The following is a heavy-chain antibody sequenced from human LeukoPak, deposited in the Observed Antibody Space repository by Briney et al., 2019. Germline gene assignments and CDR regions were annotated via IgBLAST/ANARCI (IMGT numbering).Heavy chain of an antibody. D-gene: IGHD6-19*01. Sequence: GGSLRLSCAASGFTFSSYSMNWVRQAPGKGLEWVSSISSSSSYIYYADSVKGRFTISRDNAKNSLYLQMNSLRAEDTAVYYCARDIAVAEEDAFDIWGQGTMVTVSS. V-gene: IGHV3-21*01. J-gene: IGHJ3*02. CDR2: ISSSSSYI. CDR3: ARDIAVAEEDAFDI. CDR1: GFTFSSYS.